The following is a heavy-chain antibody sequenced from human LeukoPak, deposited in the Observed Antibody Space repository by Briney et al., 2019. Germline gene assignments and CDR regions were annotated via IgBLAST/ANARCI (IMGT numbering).Heavy chain of an antibody. CDR2: IYYSGST. CDR3: ARLKRRIAVAASTYYYYYMDV. V-gene: IGHV4-39*01. J-gene: IGHJ6*03. CDR1: GGSISSSSYC. Sequence: SETLSPTCTVSGGSISSSSYCWGWIRQPPGKGLEWIGSIYYSGSTYSNPSLKSRVTISVDTSKHQFSLKLSSVTAADTAVYYCARLKRRIAVAASTYYYYYMDVWGKGTTVSVSS. D-gene: IGHD6-19*01.